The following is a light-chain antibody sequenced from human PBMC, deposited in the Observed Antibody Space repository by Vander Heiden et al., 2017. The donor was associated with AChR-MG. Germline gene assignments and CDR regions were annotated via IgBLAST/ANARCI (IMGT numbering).Light chain of an antibody. CDR2: DVS. CDR3: SSYTSSSTPV. J-gene: IGLJ2*01. V-gene: IGLV2-14*03. Sequence: QSVLTQPASVSGSPGQSITISCTGTISDVGGFNYVSWYQQHPGKAPKLLIYDVSNRPSGVSNRFSGSKSGNTASLTISGLQAEDEADYYCSSYTSSSTPVFDGGTKLTVL. CDR1: ISDVGGFNY.